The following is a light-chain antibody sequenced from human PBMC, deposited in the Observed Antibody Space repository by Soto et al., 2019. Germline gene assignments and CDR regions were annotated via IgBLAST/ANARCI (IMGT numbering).Light chain of an antibody. V-gene: IGLV2-8*01. J-gene: IGLJ1*01. CDR2: EVN. Sequence: QSARTQPPSASGNPGQSVAISCTGTSSDVGGYNYVSWYQQHPGKAPKLMIYEVNKRPSGVPDRFAGSKSGNTASLTVSGLQAEDEADYYCSSYAGSSNVFGTGTKVTVL. CDR3: SSYAGSSNV. CDR1: SSDVGGYNY.